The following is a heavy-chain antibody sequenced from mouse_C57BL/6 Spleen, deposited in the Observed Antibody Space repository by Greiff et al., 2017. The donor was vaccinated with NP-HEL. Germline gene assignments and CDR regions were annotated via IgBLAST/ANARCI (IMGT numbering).Heavy chain of an antibody. CDR3: ARSIYYDYDDYYAMDY. V-gene: IGHV1-77*01. CDR2: IGPGSGST. D-gene: IGHD2-4*01. J-gene: IGHJ4*01. CDR1: GYTFTDYY. Sequence: VQGVESGAELVKPGASVKISCKASGYTFTDYYINWVKQRPGQGLEWIGKIGPGSGSTYYNEKFKGKATLTADKSSSTAYMQLSSLTSEDSAVYFCARSIYYDYDDYYAMDYWGQGTSVTVSS.